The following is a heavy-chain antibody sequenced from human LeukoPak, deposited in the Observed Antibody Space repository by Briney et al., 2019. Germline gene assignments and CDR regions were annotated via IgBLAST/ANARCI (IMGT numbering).Heavy chain of an antibody. CDR2: INHSGST. V-gene: IGHV4-39*07. CDR1: GGSISSGGYY. CDR3: ASAQMVRVPFADAFDI. J-gene: IGHJ3*02. Sequence: SETLSLTCTVSGGSISSGGYYWSWIRQHPGKGLEWIGEINHSGSTNYNPSLKSRVTISVDTSKNQFSLKLSSVTAADTAVYYCASAQMVRVPFADAFDIWGQGTMVTVSS. D-gene: IGHD3-10*01.